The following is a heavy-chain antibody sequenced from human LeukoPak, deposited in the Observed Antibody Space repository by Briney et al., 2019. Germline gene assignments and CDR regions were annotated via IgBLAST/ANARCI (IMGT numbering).Heavy chain of an antibody. CDR2: ISSSGSTI. CDR1: GFTFSSYT. Sequence: GGSLRLSCAASGFTFSSYTMNRVRQAPGKGLEWVSYISSSGSTIYYADSVKGRFTISRDNAKNSLYLQMNSLRAEDTAVYYCAELGITMIGGVWGKGTTVTISS. CDR3: AELGITMIGGV. J-gene: IGHJ6*04. D-gene: IGHD3-10*02. V-gene: IGHV3-48*04.